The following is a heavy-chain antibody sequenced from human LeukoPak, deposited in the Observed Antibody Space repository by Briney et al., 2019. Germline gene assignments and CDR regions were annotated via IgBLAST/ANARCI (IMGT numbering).Heavy chain of an antibody. CDR2: INPNSGGT. J-gene: IGHJ4*02. V-gene: IGHV1-2*02. Sequence: GASVKVSCKASGYTFTGYYMHWVRQAPGQGLELMGWINPNSGGTNYAQKFQGRVTMTRDTSITTAYMEMSRLRSDDTALYYCARSPHILTGENFDYWGQGTLVTVSS. CDR1: GYTFTGYY. D-gene: IGHD3-9*01. CDR3: ARSPHILTGENFDY.